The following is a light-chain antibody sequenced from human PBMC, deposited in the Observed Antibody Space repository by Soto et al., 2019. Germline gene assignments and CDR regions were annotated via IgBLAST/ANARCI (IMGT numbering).Light chain of an antibody. CDR3: QQYNTYST. CDR1: QSISRW. Sequence: DIQMTQSPSTLSASFLVRVSMTFRASQSISRWLAWYQQKPGKAPQALIYDASSLKSGVPSRFSGNGSGTEFTLTISSLQPDDFATYYCQQYNTYSTFGQGTRLEIK. CDR2: DAS. J-gene: IGKJ5*01. V-gene: IGKV1-5*01.